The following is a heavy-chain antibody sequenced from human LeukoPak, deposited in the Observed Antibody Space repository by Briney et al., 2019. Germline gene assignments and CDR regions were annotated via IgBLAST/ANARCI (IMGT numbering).Heavy chain of an antibody. CDR1: GFIFNNYA. Sequence: SGRSLRLSCAGSGFIFNNYAMHWVGQPPGKGLEWVSGISWNSGTIDYADSVRGRFTISRDNAKNSLYLQMDSLRVEDTAFYYCAKDNRRHYTSGPNPDSLHWGQGALVTVSS. CDR2: ISWNSGTI. V-gene: IGHV3-9*01. D-gene: IGHD6-19*01. CDR3: AKDNRRHYTSGPNPDSLH. J-gene: IGHJ4*02.